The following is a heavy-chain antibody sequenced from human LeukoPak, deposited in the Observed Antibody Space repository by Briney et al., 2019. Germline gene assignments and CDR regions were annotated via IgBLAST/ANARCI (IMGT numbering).Heavy chain of an antibody. V-gene: IGHV3-23*01. Sequence: PGGSLRLSCAASGFTFSSYAMSWVRQASGKGLEWVSAISGSGGSTSYADSVKGRFTISRDNSKNTLYLQMNSLRAEDTAVYYCAKEPDLRFVEWLLWGQGTLVTNSS. J-gene: IGHJ4*02. CDR2: ISGSGGST. D-gene: IGHD3-3*01. CDR3: AKEPDLRFVEWLL. CDR1: GFTFSSYA.